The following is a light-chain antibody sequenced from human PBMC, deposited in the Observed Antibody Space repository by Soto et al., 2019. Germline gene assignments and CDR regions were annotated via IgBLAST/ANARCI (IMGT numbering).Light chain of an antibody. CDR3: QQYNNWPPWT. CDR1: QSVSSN. Sequence: EIAMTQSPATLYVSPGERATLFCRASQSVSSNLAWYQQKPGQAPRLLIYGASTRATGIPARFSGSGSGTEFTLTISSLQSEDFAVYYCQQYNNWPPWTFGQGTKVEIK. CDR2: GAS. V-gene: IGKV3-15*01. J-gene: IGKJ1*01.